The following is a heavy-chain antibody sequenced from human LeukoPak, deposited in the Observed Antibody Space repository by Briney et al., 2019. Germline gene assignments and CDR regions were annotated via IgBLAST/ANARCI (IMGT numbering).Heavy chain of an antibody. CDR1: GYTFTGYY. V-gene: IGHV1-46*01. Sequence: ASVKVSCKASGYTFTGYYMHWVRQAPGQGLEWMGIINPSGGSTSYAQKFQGRVTMTRDTSTSTVYMELSSLRAEDTAVYYCARDEIPTIPITIFGVVISEGYYYYMDVWGKGTTVTVSS. J-gene: IGHJ6*03. CDR2: INPSGGST. CDR3: ARDEIPTIPITIFGVVISEGYYYYMDV. D-gene: IGHD3-3*01.